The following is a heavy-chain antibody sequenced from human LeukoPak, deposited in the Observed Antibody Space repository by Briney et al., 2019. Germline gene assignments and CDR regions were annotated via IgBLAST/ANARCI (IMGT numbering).Heavy chain of an antibody. CDR3: ARGATAYSSSWGLDY. Sequence: PSETLSLTCAVYGGSFSGYYWSWIRQPPGKGLEWIGEINHSGSTNYNPSLKSRVTISVDTSKNQFSLKLSSVTAADTAVYYCARGATAYSSSWGLDYWAQGTLVTVSS. CDR1: GGSFSGYY. CDR2: INHSGST. D-gene: IGHD6-13*01. V-gene: IGHV4-34*01. J-gene: IGHJ4*02.